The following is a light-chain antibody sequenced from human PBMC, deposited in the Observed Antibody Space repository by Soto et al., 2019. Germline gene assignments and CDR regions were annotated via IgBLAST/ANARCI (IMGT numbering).Light chain of an antibody. V-gene: IGKV3-15*01. CDR1: QSVSSN. CDR3: QNYNNWPFT. Sequence: EIVMTQSPSTLSVSPGERATLSCRASQSVSSNLAWYQQKPGQAPTLLISGASARASGIPARFSGSGSGTEFTLTISSLQSEDFAVYYCQNYNNWPFTFGQGTKLEIK. J-gene: IGKJ2*01. CDR2: GAS.